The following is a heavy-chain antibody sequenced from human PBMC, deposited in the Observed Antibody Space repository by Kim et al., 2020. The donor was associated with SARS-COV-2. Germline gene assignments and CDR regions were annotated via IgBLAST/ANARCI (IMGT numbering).Heavy chain of an antibody. Sequence: TGCAQTFQGRVTMTRNTSISTAYMELSSLRSEDTAVYYCARGWWFGGPDYWGQGTLVTVSS. CDR2: T. D-gene: IGHD3-10*01. V-gene: IGHV1-8*01. CDR3: ARGWWFGGPDY. J-gene: IGHJ4*02.